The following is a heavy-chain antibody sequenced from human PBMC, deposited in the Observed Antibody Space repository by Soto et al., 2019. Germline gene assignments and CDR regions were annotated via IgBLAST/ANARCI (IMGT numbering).Heavy chain of an antibody. CDR1: GFTFSSYS. CDR3: ARDLSPTTVTIPVWYFDY. CDR2: ISSSSSYI. D-gene: IGHD4-17*01. J-gene: IGHJ4*02. V-gene: IGHV3-21*01. Sequence: GGSLRLSCAASGFTFSSYSMNWVRQAPGKGLEWVSSISSSSSYIYYADSVKGRFTISRDNAKNSLYLQMNSLRAEDTAVYYCARDLSPTTVTIPVWYFDYWGQGTLVTVSS.